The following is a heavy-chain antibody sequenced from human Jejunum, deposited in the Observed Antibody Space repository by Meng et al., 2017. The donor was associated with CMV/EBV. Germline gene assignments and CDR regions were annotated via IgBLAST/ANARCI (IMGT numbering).Heavy chain of an antibody. CDR1: NYE. CDR2: ISSSGNTV. CDR3: AKDRDSWSGYYTIAWFDP. V-gene: IGHV3-48*03. Sequence: NYEMNWVRQAPGKGLECVSYISSSGNTVYYADSVKGRFTMSRDNAKNSLYLQMNSLRDEDTAVYYCAKDRDSWSGYYTIAWFDPWGQGTLVTVSS. D-gene: IGHD3-3*01. J-gene: IGHJ5*02.